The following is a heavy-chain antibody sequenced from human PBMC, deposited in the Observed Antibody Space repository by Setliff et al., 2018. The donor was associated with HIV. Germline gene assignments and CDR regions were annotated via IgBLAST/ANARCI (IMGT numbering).Heavy chain of an antibody. Sequence: ASVKVSCKASGYTFTSYAMHWVRQAPGQRLEWIGWINAGNGNTKYSQKFQGRVTITRDTSASTAYMELSSLRSEDTAVYYCARDGGDTAMVSYYYYYYMDVWGKGTTVTVSS. V-gene: IGHV1-3*01. CDR3: ARDGGDTAMVSYYYYYYMDV. D-gene: IGHD5-18*01. CDR2: INAGNGNT. CDR1: GYTFTSYA. J-gene: IGHJ6*03.